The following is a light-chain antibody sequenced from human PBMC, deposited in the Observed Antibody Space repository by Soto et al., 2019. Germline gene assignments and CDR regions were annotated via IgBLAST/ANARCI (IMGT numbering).Light chain of an antibody. CDR3: QHYGSSPPFT. J-gene: IGKJ3*01. Sequence: EIVLTQSPGTLSLSPGERATLACRASQSVSNNYLAWYQQKPGQAPRILIYGASNRATGIPDRFSGSGSGTDFTLTISRLEPEDFAVYYCQHYGSSPPFTFGPGTTVDI. CDR1: QSVSNNY. V-gene: IGKV3-20*01. CDR2: GAS.